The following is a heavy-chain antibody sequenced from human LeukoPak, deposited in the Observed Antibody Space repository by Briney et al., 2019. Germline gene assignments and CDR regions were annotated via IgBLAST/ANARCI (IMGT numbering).Heavy chain of an antibody. CDR1: GFTFSSYE. CDR3: ARESSSSWSSNFDY. CDR2: ISSSGSTI. V-gene: IGHV3-48*03. J-gene: IGHJ4*02. D-gene: IGHD6-13*01. Sequence: GGSLRLSCAASGFTFSSYEMNWVRQAPGKGLEWVSYISSSGSTIYYADSVKGRFTISRDNAKNSLYLQMNSLRAEDTAVYYCARESSSSWSSNFDYWGQGTLVTVSS.